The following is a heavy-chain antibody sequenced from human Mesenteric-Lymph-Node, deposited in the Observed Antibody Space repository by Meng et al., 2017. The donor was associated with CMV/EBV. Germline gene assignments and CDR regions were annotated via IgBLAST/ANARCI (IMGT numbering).Heavy chain of an antibody. CDR1: GGSINSGDYY. V-gene: IGHV3-9*01. J-gene: IGHJ4*02. D-gene: IGHD2-21*01. Sequence: GGSLRLSCTVSGGSINSGDYYWSWIRQPPGKGLEWVSGISWNSGSIGYADSVKGRFTISRDNAKNSLYLQMNSLRAEDTALYYCAKDGADSRDYFDYWGQGTLVTVSS. CDR2: ISWNSGSI. CDR3: AKDGADSRDYFDY.